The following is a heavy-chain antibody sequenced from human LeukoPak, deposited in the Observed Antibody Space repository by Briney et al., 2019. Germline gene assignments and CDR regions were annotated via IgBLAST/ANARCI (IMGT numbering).Heavy chain of an antibody. CDR1: GGTFSSYA. V-gene: IGHV1-69*13. J-gene: IGHJ6*02. CDR3: ACDLWSGYYNYYYYGMDV. CDR2: IIPIFGTA. Sequence: GASVKVSCKASGGTFSSYAISWVRQAPGQGLEWMGGIIPIFGTANYAQKFQGRVTITADESTSTAYMELSSLRSEDTAVYYCACDLWSGYYNYYYYGMDVWGQGTTVTVSS. D-gene: IGHD3-3*01.